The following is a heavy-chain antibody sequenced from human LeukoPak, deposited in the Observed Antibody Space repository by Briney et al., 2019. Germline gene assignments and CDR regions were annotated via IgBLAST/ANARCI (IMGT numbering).Heavy chain of an antibody. CDR1: GFTFDDYA. V-gene: IGHV3-43D*03. CDR2: ISWDGDST. CDR3: ARDHVHDYGGATFSDY. Sequence: GGSLRLSCAASGFTFDDYAMHWVRQAPGKGLECVSLISWDGDSTYYADSVKGRFTISRDNNKNSLYLQMNSLRAEDTAVYYCARDHVHDYGGATFSDYWGQGTLVTVSS. J-gene: IGHJ4*02. D-gene: IGHD4-23*01.